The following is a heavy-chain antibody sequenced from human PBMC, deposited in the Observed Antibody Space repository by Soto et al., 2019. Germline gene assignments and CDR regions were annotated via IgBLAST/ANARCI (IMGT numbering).Heavy chain of an antibody. V-gene: IGHV3-21*01. D-gene: IGHD6-19*01. CDR1: GFTFSSHS. CDR2: ITSSSSYI. Sequence: GGSLRLSCAASGFTFSSHSMNWVRQAPGKGLEWVSSITSSSSYINYADSVKGRFTISRDNAKTSLYLQMNSLRAEDTAVYYCAREPGVSSGWYVDYWGQGTLVTVSS. CDR3: AREPGVSSGWYVDY. J-gene: IGHJ4*02.